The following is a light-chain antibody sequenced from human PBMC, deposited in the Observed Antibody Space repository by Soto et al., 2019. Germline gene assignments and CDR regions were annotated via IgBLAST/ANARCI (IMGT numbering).Light chain of an antibody. CDR1: SSDVGSYDR. CDR3: SSYISSSTPVL. J-gene: IGLJ2*01. V-gene: IGLV2-18*02. CDR2: EVR. Sequence: QSVLTQPPSVSGSPGQSVTISCTGASSDVGSYDRVSWYQQPPGTAPKLMIYEVRNRPSGVPDRFSGSKSVNTASLTISGLQAEDEADYYCSSYISSSTPVLFGGGTKLTVL.